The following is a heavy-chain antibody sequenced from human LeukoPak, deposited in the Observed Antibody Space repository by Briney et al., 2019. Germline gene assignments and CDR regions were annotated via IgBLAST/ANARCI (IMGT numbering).Heavy chain of an antibody. CDR2: IYYSGST. D-gene: IGHD2-2*01. CDR1: GGSISSSSYY. J-gene: IGHJ6*02. Sequence: SETLSLTCTVSGGSISSSSYYWGWIRQPPGKGLEWIGSIYYSGSTHYNPSLKSRVTISVDTSKNQFSLKLSSVTAADTAVYYCARDGLPQIVVVPAASPRVDYYYGMDVWGQGTTVTVSS. V-gene: IGHV4-39*07. CDR3: ARDGLPQIVVVPAASPRVDYYYGMDV.